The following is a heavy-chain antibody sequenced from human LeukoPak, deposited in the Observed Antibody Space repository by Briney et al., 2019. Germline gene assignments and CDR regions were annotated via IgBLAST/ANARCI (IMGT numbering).Heavy chain of an antibody. CDR2: INPNSGNT. CDR3: ARAITAVPDY. V-gene: IGHV1-8*03. D-gene: IGHD6-13*01. J-gene: IGHJ4*02. Sequence: ASVKVSCKASGYTFTGYYMHWVRQAPGQGLEWMGWINPNSGNTGYAQKFQGRVTITRNTSISTAYMELSSLRSEDTAVYYCARAITAVPDYWGQGTLVTVSS. CDR1: GYTFTGYY.